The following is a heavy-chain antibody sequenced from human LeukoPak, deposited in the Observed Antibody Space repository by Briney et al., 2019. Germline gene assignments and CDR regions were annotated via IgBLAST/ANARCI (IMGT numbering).Heavy chain of an antibody. Sequence: SQTLSLTCTVSGGSIRSGGYYWSWIRQTPGKGLEWIGYISPSGSPYYNPSLKSRVTISVDTSKNQFSLKLRSVTAADTAVYYCARQEPIDYGVSQRYNWFDTWGQGTLVTVSS. D-gene: IGHD4-17*01. CDR1: GGSIRSGGYY. CDR3: ARQEPIDYGVSQRYNWFDT. CDR2: ISPSGSP. V-gene: IGHV4-30-2*01. J-gene: IGHJ5*02.